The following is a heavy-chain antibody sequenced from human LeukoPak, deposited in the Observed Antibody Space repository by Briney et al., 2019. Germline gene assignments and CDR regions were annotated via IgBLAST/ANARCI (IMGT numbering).Heavy chain of an antibody. CDR3: ARQSKGVFDY. Sequence: KTSETLSLTCTVSGGSISSSSYYWGWIRQPPGKGLEWIGSIYYSGSTYYNPSLKSRVTISVDTSKNQFSLKLSSVTAADTAVYYCARQSKGVFDYWGQGTLVTVSS. D-gene: IGHD3-16*01. J-gene: IGHJ4*02. CDR1: GGSISSSSYY. V-gene: IGHV4-39*01. CDR2: IYYSGST.